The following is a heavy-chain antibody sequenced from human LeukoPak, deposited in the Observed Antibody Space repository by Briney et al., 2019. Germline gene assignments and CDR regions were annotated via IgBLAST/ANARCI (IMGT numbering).Heavy chain of an antibody. V-gene: IGHV4-39*01. CDR2: IYHSGST. D-gene: IGHD6-13*01. CDR1: GGSISSSSYY. Sequence: SETLSLTCPVSGGSISSSSYYWGWIRQPPGKGLEWIGNIYHSGSTYYNPSLKSRVTISVDTSKNQFSLKLSSVTAADTAVYYCASQTLIAAAGNFDLWGRGTLVTVSS. J-gene: IGHJ2*01. CDR3: ASQTLIAAAGNFDL.